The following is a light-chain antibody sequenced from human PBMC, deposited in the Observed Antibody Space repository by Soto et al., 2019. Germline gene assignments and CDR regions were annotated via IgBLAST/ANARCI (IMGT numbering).Light chain of an antibody. CDR2: EVS. V-gene: IGLV2-14*03. CDR3: TSFTSSSTWV. J-gene: IGLJ3*02. CDR1: RSDVGGYNY. Sequence: QSVLTQPASVSGSPGQSITISCTGTRSDVGGYNYVSWFQQHPGKAPKLKIYEVSNRPSGVSNRFSGSKSGYTASLTISELQAEDEADYYCTSFTSSSTWVFGGGTQLTVL.